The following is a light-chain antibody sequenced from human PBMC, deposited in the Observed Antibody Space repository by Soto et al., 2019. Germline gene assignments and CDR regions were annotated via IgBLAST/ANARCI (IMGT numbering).Light chain of an antibody. CDR1: QGIRND. Sequence: AIQMTQSPSSLSASVGDRVTITCRASQGIRNDLGWYQQKPGKAPKLLIYAASSLQSGVPSRFSGSRSGTDFTLTISSLQPEDFATYSCLQDYNYPRTFGQRTTVEIK. CDR2: AAS. J-gene: IGKJ1*01. V-gene: IGKV1-6*01. CDR3: LQDYNYPRT.